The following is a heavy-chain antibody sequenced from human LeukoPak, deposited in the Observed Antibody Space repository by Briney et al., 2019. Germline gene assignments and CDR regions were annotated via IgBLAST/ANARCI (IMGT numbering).Heavy chain of an antibody. CDR2: IYYSGST. CDR3: ARGKGLYYYGSGSFDY. J-gene: IGHJ4*02. V-gene: IGHV4-59*01. Sequence: SETLSLTCTVSGGSISSYYWSWIRQPPGKGLEWIGHIYYSGSTNYNPSLKSRVTISVDTSKNQFSLKLSSMTAADTAVYYCARGKGLYYYGSGSFDYWGQGTLVTVPS. D-gene: IGHD3-10*01. CDR1: GGSISSYY.